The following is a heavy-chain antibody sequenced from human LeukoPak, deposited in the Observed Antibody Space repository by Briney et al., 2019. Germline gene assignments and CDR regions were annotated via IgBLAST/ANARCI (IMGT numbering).Heavy chain of an antibody. CDR1: GGSFSPYF. CDR3: ARDDNRRVINFDA. V-gene: IGHV4-59*01. J-gene: IGHJ5*02. Sequence: PSETLTLTCTVSGGSFSPYFWSWMRRTPGKGLEWIGYISYTRSTIYNPAFKSRVTISADTSKNHSSLQLTTVTAADTAVYYCARDDNRRVINFDAWGQGTLVTVSS. D-gene: IGHD3-10*01. CDR2: ISYTRST.